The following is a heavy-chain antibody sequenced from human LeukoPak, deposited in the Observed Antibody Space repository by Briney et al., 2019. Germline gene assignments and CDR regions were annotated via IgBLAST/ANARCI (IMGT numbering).Heavy chain of an antibody. J-gene: IGHJ4*02. CDR2: IYYSGST. CDR3: ARRPFGDPFDY. Sequence: SETLSLTCTVSGGSISSSSYYWGWIRQPPGKGLEWIGSIYYSGSTYYNPSLKSRVSISVDTSKNQFSLKLSSVTAADTAVYYCARRPFGDPFDYWGQGTLVTVSS. V-gene: IGHV4-39*01. CDR1: GGSISSSSYY. D-gene: IGHD3-10*01.